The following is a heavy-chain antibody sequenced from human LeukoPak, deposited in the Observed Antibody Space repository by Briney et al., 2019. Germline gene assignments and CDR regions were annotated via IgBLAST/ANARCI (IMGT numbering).Heavy chain of an antibody. Sequence: SETLSLTCAVYGGSFSGYFWSWIRQPPGKGLEWIGEINHSGSTNYNPSLKSRVTISLDTSKNQFSLKLSSVTAADTAVYYCGRGPPPYVWGCYYNYWGQGTLVTVSS. J-gene: IGHJ4*02. V-gene: IGHV4-34*01. CDR2: INHSGST. D-gene: IGHD3-10*01. CDR3: GRGPPPYVWGCYYNY. CDR1: GGSFSGYF.